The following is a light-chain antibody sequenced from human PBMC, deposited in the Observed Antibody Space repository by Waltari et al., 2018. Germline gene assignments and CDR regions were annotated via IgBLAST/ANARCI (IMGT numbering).Light chain of an antibody. Sequence: QSALTHPASVSVSPGQSITLSCTGIGRALDDSDFVSWYQHHPGEAPRVIIYDVTNRPSGISDRFSASKSANTASLTISGLQPEDEGDYYCTSQTLDGVVLFGGGTQVTVL. CDR2: DVT. V-gene: IGLV2-14*03. CDR3: TSQTLDGVVL. J-gene: IGLJ3*02. CDR1: GRALDDSDF.